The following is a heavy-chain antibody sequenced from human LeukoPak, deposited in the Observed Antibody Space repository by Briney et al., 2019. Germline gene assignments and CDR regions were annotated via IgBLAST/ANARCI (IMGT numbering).Heavy chain of an antibody. CDR2: IIPIFGTA. CDR1: GGTFSSYA. V-gene: IGHV1-69*05. J-gene: IGHJ4*02. D-gene: IGHD3-10*01. CDR3: ASAFGLLHPRPGDY. Sequence: ASVKVSCKASGGTFSSYAISWVRQAPGQGLEWMGGIIPIFGTANYAQKFQGRVTITTDESTSTAYMELSSLRSEDTAVYYCASAFGLLHPRPGDYWGQGTLVTASS.